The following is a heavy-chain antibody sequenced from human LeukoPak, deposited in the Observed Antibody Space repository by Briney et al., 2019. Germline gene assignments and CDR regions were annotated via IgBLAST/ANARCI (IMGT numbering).Heavy chain of an antibody. D-gene: IGHD3-10*01. J-gene: IGHJ4*02. Sequence: SETLSLTCAVSGGSISSSHWWSWVRPSPGKGLEWIGQIYHSGSTNYKPSLKSRLTISMDKSKNQLSLKLRFVTAADTAVYYCARDGGGNDCWGQGILVTVSS. V-gene: IGHV4-4*02. CDR1: GGSISSSHW. CDR3: ARDGGGNDC. CDR2: IYHSGST.